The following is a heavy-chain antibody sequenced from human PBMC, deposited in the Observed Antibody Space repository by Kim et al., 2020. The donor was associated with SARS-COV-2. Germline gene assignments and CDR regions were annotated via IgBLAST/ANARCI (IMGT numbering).Heavy chain of an antibody. CDR3: ARDQGGVIVWSADY. Sequence: GGSLRLSCAASGFTFSSYWMSWVRQAPGKGLEWVANIKQDGSEKYYVDSVKGRFTISRDNAKNSLYLQMNSLRAEDTAVYYCARDQGGVIVWSADYWGQGTLVTVSS. J-gene: IGHJ4*02. D-gene: IGHD3-16*02. CDR1: GFTFSSYW. CDR2: IKQDGSEK. V-gene: IGHV3-7*01.